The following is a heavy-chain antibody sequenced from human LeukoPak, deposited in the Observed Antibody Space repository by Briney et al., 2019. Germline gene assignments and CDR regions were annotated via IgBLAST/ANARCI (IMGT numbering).Heavy chain of an antibody. CDR2: ISSSGSTI. Sequence: GGSLRLSCAASGFTFSSYEMNWVRQAPGKGLEWVSYISSSGSTIYYADSVKGRFTISRDNAKNSLYLQMNSLRAEDTAVYYCARAGSDILTGYYDYWGQGTLVTVSS. D-gene: IGHD3-9*01. V-gene: IGHV3-48*03. J-gene: IGHJ4*02. CDR1: GFTFSSYE. CDR3: ARAGSDILTGYYDY.